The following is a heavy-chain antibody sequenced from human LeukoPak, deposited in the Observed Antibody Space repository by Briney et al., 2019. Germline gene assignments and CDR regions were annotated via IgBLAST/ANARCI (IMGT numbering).Heavy chain of an antibody. Sequence: SETLSLTCAVYGGSFSGYYWSWIRQPPGKGLEWIGEINHSGSTNYNPSLKSRVTISVDTSKNQFSLKLSSVTAADTAVYYCARGGGAYDFWSGYYSFGFDPWGQGTLVTVSS. CDR3: ARGGGAYDFWSGYYSFGFDP. J-gene: IGHJ5*02. CDR2: INHSGST. CDR1: GGSFSGYY. D-gene: IGHD3-3*01. V-gene: IGHV4-34*01.